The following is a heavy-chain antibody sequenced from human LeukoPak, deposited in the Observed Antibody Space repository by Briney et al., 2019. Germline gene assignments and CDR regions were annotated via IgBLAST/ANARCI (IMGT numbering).Heavy chain of an antibody. Sequence: GGSLRLSCAASGFTFTNYAMSWVRQAPGKGLEWVSAISGTGGVTYYADSVKGRFTISRDNSKNTLYLQMNSLRTEDTAVYYCAKDFVPRGGSYFPGFDYWGQGTLVIVSS. V-gene: IGHV3-23*01. D-gene: IGHD1-26*01. CDR1: GFTFTNYA. J-gene: IGHJ4*02. CDR2: ISGTGGVT. CDR3: AKDFVPRGGSYFPGFDY.